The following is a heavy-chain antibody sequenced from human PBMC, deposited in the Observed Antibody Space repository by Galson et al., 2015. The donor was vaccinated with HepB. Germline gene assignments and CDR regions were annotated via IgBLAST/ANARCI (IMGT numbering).Heavy chain of an antibody. CDR3: AKAIYSGSYYADAFDI. D-gene: IGHD1-26*01. CDR1: GFTFSSYG. Sequence: SLRLSCAASGFTFSSYGMHWVRQAPGKGLEWVAVISYDGSNKYYADSVKGRFTISRDNSKNTLYLQMNSLRAEDTAVYYCAKAIYSGSYYADAFDIWGQGTMVTVSS. V-gene: IGHV3-30*18. CDR2: ISYDGSNK. J-gene: IGHJ3*02.